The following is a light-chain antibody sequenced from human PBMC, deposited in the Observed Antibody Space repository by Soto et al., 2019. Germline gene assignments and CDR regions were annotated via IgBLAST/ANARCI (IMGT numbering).Light chain of an antibody. J-gene: IGLJ3*02. Sequence: QSVLTQPPSASGTPGQGVTLSCSGSASNIGSQPVSWYQHLPGTAPKPLISRNTERPSGVPDRFSGSKSGTSAALAISGLQSEDEGDYYCAAWDDSLDAWLFGGGTKLTVL. CDR3: AAWDDSLDAWL. V-gene: IGLV1-44*01. CDR2: RNT. CDR1: ASNIGSQP.